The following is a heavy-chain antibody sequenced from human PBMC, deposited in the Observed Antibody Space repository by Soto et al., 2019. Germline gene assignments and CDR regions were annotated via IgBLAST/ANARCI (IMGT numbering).Heavy chain of an antibody. CDR3: ARDFVDSSGYYYHFDY. J-gene: IGHJ4*02. D-gene: IGHD3-22*01. CDR1: GYTFTSYG. Sequence: ASVKVSCKASGYTFTSYGISWVRQAPGQGLEWMGWISAYNGNTNYAQKLQGRVTMTTDTSTSTAYMELRSLRSDDTAMYYCARDFVDSSGYYYHFDYWGQGTLVTVSS. CDR2: ISAYNGNT. V-gene: IGHV1-18*04.